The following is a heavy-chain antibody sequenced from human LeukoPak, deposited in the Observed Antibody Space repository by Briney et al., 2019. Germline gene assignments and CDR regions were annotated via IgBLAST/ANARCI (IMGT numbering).Heavy chain of an antibody. J-gene: IGHJ4*02. CDR1: GYTFTSYY. D-gene: IGHD2-21*02. CDR2: INPSGVST. V-gene: IGHV1-46*01. CDR3: ARGRVTAIFDY. Sequence: GASVKVSCKASGYTFTSYYMHWVRQAPGQGLEWMGIINPSGVSTSYARKFQGRVTMTRDMSTSTVYMELSSLRSEDTAVYYCARGRVTAIFDYWGQGTLVTVSS.